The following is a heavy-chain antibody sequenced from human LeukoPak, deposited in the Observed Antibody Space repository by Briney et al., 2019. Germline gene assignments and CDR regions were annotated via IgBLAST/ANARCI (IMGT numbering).Heavy chain of an antibody. CDR3: AKGDLDYYDSSGYYYL. D-gene: IGHD3-22*01. V-gene: IGHV3-23*01. Sequence: GGSLRLSCAASGFTFSSYEMSWVRQAPGKGLEWVSAISGSGGSTYYADSVKGRFTISRDNSKNTLYLQMNSLRAEDTAVYYCAKGDLDYYDSSGYYYLWGQGTLVTVSS. J-gene: IGHJ5*02. CDR1: GFTFSSYE. CDR2: ISGSGGST.